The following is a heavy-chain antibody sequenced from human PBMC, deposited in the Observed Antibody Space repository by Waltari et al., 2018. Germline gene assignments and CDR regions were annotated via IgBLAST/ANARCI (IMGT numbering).Heavy chain of an antibody. D-gene: IGHD6-13*01. CDR3: AREGYGHEGSFDY. J-gene: IGHJ4*02. V-gene: IGHV1-69*05. CDR1: GGTFRSYA. Sequence: QVQLVQSGAEVKKPGSSVKVSCKASGGTFRSYAISWVRQAPGQGLGWRGGIIPIFGTANYAQKFQGRVTITTDESTSTAYMELSSLRSEDTAVYYCAREGYGHEGSFDYWGQGTLVTVSS. CDR2: IIPIFGTA.